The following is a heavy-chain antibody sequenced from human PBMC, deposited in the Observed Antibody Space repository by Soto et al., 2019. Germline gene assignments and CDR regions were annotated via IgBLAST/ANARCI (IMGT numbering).Heavy chain of an antibody. CDR2: IRTKTDGGTA. J-gene: IGHJ4*01. CDR3: NTGRCTNGVCDDY. CDR1: GFHFRDAY. D-gene: IGHD2-8*01. V-gene: IGHV3-15*01. Sequence: GGSMRLSCAVSGFHFRDAYMTWVRQAPGKGLEWLGRIRTKTDGGTADYAAHVKDRFIVSRDDSKETLYLQMNSLRTEDTAVYFCNTGRCTNGVCDDYLVHGSLVTVSS.